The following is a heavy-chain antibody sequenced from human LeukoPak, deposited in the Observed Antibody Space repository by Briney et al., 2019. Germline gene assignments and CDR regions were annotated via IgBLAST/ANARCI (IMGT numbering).Heavy chain of an antibody. J-gene: IGHJ4*02. V-gene: IGHV3-48*01. CDR1: GFTFSSYA. D-gene: IGHD3-22*01. CDR2: ISRSSTTI. Sequence: PGGSLRLSCAASGFTFSSYAMSWVRQAPGKGLEWVSYISRSSTTIYYADSVKGRFTISRDNAKNSLYLQMNSLRAEDTAVYHCATDYYDSSGYYTGSYWGQGTLVTVSS. CDR3: ATDYYDSSGYYTGSY.